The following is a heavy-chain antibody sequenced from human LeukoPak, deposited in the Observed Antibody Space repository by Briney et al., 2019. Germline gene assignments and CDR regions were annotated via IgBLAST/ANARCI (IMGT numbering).Heavy chain of an antibody. J-gene: IGHJ4*02. D-gene: IGHD3-22*01. CDR1: GFTFSSYS. V-gene: IGHV3-21*01. CDR3: ARGFKWFLPFDY. Sequence: PGGSRRLSCAASGFTFSSYSMNWVRQAPGKGLEWVSSISSSSYIYYADSVKGRFTISRDNAKNSLYLQMNSLRAEDTAVYYCARGFKWFLPFDYWGQGTLVTVSS. CDR2: ISSSSYI.